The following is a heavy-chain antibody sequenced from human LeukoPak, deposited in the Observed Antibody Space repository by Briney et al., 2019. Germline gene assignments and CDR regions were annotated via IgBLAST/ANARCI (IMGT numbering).Heavy chain of an antibody. Sequence: GGSLRLPCAASGFTFDDYAMHWVRQAPGKGLEWVSGISWNSGTKGYADSVKGRFTISRDNAKNSLYLQMNSLRGEDAALYYCAVLHYYAMDVWGQGTTVTVSS. CDR3: AVLHYYAMDV. D-gene: IGHD2-8*01. J-gene: IGHJ6*02. V-gene: IGHV3-9*01. CDR2: ISWNSGTK. CDR1: GFTFDDYA.